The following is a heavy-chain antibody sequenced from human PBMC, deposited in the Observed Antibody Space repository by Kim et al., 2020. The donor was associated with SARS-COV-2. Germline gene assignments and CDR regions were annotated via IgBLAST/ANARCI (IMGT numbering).Heavy chain of an antibody. V-gene: IGHV3-9*01. Sequence: GGSLRLSCAASGFTFDDYAMHWVRQAPGKGLEWVPGISWNSGSIGYADSVKGRFTISRDNAKNSLYLQMNSLRAEDTALYYCAKDSGYDLGQANDAFDI. CDR1: GFTFDDYA. CDR3: AKDSGYDLGQANDAFDI. J-gene: IGHJ3*02. D-gene: IGHD5-12*01. CDR2: ISWNSGSI.